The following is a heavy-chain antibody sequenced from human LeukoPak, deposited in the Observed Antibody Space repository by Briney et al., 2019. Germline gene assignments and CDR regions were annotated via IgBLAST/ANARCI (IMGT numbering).Heavy chain of an antibody. CDR2: IYSGGST. J-gene: IGHJ6*02. V-gene: IGHV3-66*01. D-gene: IGHD3-10*01. CDR3: VRDLHGGYGMDV. Sequence: GGSLRLSCAASGFTVSSNYMSWVRQAPGKGLEWVSVIYSGGSTYYADSVKGRFTISRDNSKNSLYLQMNSLRAGDTAVYFCVRDLHGGYGMDVWGQGTTVAVSS. CDR1: GFTVSSNY.